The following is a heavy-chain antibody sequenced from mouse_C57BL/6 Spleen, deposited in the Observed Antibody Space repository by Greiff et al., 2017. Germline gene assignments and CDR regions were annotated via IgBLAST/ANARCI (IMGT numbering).Heavy chain of an antibody. CDR3: ARDYDYDRRAWFAY. D-gene: IGHD2-4*01. J-gene: IGHJ3*01. Sequence: QVQLQQPGAELVKPGASVKLSCKASGYTFTSYWMHWVKQRPGQGLEWIGMIHPNSGSTNYNEKFKSKATLTVDKSSSTAYMQLSSLTSEGSAVYYCARDYDYDRRAWFAYRGQGTLVTVSA. CDR2: IHPNSGST. CDR1: GYTFTSYW. V-gene: IGHV1-64*01.